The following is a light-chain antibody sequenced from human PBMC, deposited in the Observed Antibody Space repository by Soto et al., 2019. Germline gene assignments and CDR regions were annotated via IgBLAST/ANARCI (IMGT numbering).Light chain of an antibody. Sequence: QSTAVLCVAPGKRKNQFCRASQGISTLLAWYQQKPGQAPRLLIYAASTRAAGIPARFSGSGSGTDFTLTISSLQAEDFAIYYCQQYYDWPITSGQETGLEIK. J-gene: IGKJ5*01. CDR2: AAS. CDR3: QQYYDWPIT. V-gene: IGKV3-15*01. CDR1: QGISTL.